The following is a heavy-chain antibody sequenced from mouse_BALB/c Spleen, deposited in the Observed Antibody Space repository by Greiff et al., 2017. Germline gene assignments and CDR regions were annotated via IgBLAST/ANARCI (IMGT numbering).Heavy chain of an antibody. CDR3: AKDGKGFDY. D-gene: IGHD2-1*01. CDR2: IYPYNGGT. V-gene: IGHV1S29*02. Sequence: VHVKQSGPELVKPGASVKISCKASGYTFTDYNMHWVKQSHGKSLEWIGYIYPYNGGTGYNQKFKSKATLTVDNSSSTAYMELRSLTSEDSAVYYCAKDGKGFDYWGQGTTLTVSS. CDR1: GYTFTDYN. J-gene: IGHJ2*01.